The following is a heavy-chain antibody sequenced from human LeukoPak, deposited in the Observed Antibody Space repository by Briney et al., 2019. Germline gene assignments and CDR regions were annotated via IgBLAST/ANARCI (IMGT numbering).Heavy chain of an antibody. Sequence: GASVKVSCKASGYTFTSYDINWVRQATGQGLEWMGWMNPNSGNTGYAQKFQGRVTMTRNTSISTAYMELSSLRSEDTALYYCAKGRRYCSGGRCYLQYLDYWGQGTLVTVSS. CDR1: GYTFTSYD. D-gene: IGHD2-15*01. CDR2: MNPNSGNT. V-gene: IGHV1-8*01. CDR3: AKGRRYCSGGRCYLQYLDY. J-gene: IGHJ4*02.